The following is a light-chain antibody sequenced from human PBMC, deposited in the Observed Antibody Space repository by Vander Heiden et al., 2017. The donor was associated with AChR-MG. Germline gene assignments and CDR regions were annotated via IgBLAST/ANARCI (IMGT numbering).Light chain of an antibody. CDR2: RNN. Sequence: QSVLTQPPSASGTPGQRVTISRSGSSSNIGRTYVYWYQQLPGTAPKLLIYRNNQRPSGVPDRFSGSKSGTSASLAISGLRSEDEADYYCAAWDDSLSGYVFGTGTRVTVL. J-gene: IGLJ1*01. V-gene: IGLV1-47*01. CDR3: AAWDDSLSGYV. CDR1: SSNIGRTY.